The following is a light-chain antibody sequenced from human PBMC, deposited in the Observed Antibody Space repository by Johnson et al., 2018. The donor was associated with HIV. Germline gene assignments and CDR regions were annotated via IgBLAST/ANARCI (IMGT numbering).Light chain of an antibody. CDR3: GTWDSSLSAYV. Sequence: QSVLTQPPSVSAAPGQKVTISCSGSSSNIGNNYVSWYQQLPGTAPKLLIYENNKRPSGIPDRFSCSKSGTSATLGITGLQTGDEADYYCGTWDSSLSAYVFGPGTKVTVL. CDR1: SSNIGNNY. V-gene: IGLV1-51*02. J-gene: IGLJ1*01. CDR2: ENN.